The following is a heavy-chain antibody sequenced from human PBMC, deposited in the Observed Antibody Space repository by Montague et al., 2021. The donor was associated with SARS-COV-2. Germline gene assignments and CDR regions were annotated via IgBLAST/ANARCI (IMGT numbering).Heavy chain of an antibody. CDR2: INHSGSS. Sequence: SETLSLTCAVYGGSFTGYYWTWIRQPPGKGLEWIGEINHSGSSNYNPSLASRVTMSVDTSKNQFSLRLNSVRAADTAVYYCAGAQVTIFGVRIMLRAAGAVDVWGQGTTVTVSS. J-gene: IGHJ3*01. CDR3: AGAQVTIFGVRIMLRAAGAVDV. CDR1: GGSFTGYY. V-gene: IGHV4-34*01. D-gene: IGHD3-3*01.